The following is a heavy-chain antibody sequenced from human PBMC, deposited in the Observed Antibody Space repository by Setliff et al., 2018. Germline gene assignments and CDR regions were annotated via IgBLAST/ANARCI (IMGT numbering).Heavy chain of an antibody. V-gene: IGHV1-2*02. CDR2: INPKRGDT. J-gene: IGHJ3*02. Sequence: ASVKVSCKASAYTSTDYYMNWVRQGPGQGLEQMGWINPKRGDTNSTQKFHGRVTMTRDTSITTAYLELSRLRSDDTAVYYCARTSAFDIWGQGTMVTVSS. CDR1: AYTSTDYY. CDR3: ARTSAFDI.